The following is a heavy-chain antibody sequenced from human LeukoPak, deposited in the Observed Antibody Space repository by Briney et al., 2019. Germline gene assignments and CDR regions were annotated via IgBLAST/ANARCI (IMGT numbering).Heavy chain of an antibody. Sequence: GGFLRLSCAASGFAVSCNYMRRVPQAPGRGLGLVSVIYSGGSTCYADSVKGRFTISRDNSKNTLYLQMNSLRAEDTAVYYCAGYSYGHEAFDYWGQGTLVTVSS. V-gene: IGHV3-53*01. CDR1: GFAVSCNY. CDR3: AGYSYGHEAFDY. D-gene: IGHD5-18*01. J-gene: IGHJ4*02. CDR2: IYSGGST.